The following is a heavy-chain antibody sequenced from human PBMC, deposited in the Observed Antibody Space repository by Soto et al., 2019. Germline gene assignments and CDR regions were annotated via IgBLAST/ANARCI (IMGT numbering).Heavy chain of an antibody. D-gene: IGHD2-2*01. J-gene: IGHJ5*02. CDR2: ISYDGSNK. CDR3: AKEAGRYCSSTSCYWNWFDP. CDR1: GFTFRSYG. V-gene: IGHV3-30*18. Sequence: LRLSCAASGFTFRSYGMHWVRQAPGKGLEWVAVISYDGSNKYYADSVKGRFTISRDNSKNTLYLQMNSLRAEDTAVYYCAKEAGRYCSSTSCYWNWFDPWGQGTLVTVSS.